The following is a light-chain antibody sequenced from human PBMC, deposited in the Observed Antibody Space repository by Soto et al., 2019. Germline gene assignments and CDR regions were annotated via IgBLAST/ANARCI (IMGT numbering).Light chain of an antibody. CDR1: QNIDIW. Sequence: DIQMTQSPSTLSASVGDRVTITCRASQNIDIWLSWYQQKPGKAPNLLIYDASNLKSGVPSRFSGSGSGTEFNLTISSLQPEDFATYYCQQYNSFIWTFGQGTKVDIK. CDR3: QQYNSFIWT. V-gene: IGKV1-5*01. CDR2: DAS. J-gene: IGKJ1*01.